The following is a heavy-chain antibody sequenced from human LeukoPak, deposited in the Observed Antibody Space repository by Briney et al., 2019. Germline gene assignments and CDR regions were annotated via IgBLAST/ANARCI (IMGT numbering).Heavy chain of an antibody. Sequence: GGSLRLSCAASGFTFSAYWMHWVRQVPGKGLVWVSRINNDGTATFFADSVKGRFTISRDNSKKTVYLQMNSLRAEDTAVYYCAKDRWPQGYFDYWGQGTLVTVSS. CDR2: INNDGTAT. CDR3: AKDRWPQGYFDY. CDR1: GFTFSAYW. D-gene: IGHD5-24*01. V-gene: IGHV3-74*01. J-gene: IGHJ4*02.